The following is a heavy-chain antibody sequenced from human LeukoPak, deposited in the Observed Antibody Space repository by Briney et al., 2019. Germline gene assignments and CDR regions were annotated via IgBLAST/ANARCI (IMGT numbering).Heavy chain of an antibody. Sequence: GGSLRLPCTSSGFTFGTYAVSWFRQAPGKGLEWVAFIRSKTFGGTTEYAASVEGRFTISRDDSKSIAYLQMNSLKTEDTAVYYCTRYSGRTDYWGQGTLVSVSS. CDR3: TRYSGRTDY. D-gene: IGHD5-18*01. CDR2: IRSKTFGGTT. V-gene: IGHV3-49*03. J-gene: IGHJ4*02. CDR1: GFTFGTYA.